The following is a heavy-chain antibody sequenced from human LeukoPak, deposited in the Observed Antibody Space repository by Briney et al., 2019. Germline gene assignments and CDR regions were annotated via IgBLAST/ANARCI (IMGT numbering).Heavy chain of an antibody. CDR1: GITLSNYG. CDR3: AKRGVVIRVVLVGFHKEAYYFDS. J-gene: IGHJ4*02. V-gene: IGHV3-23*01. Sequence: GGSQRLSCAVSGITLSNYGMSWVRQAPGKGLEWVAGISGSGGGTVYADSVKGRFTISRDNPKNTLYLQMNSLRAEDTAVYFCAKRGVVIRVVLVGFHKEAYYFDSWGQGALVTVSS. CDR2: ISGSGGGT. D-gene: IGHD3-10*01.